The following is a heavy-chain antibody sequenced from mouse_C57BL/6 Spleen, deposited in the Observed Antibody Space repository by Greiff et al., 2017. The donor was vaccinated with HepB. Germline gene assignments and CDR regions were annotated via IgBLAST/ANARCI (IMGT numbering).Heavy chain of an antibody. V-gene: IGHV1-59*01. CDR1: GYTFTSYW. Sequence: QVQLQQPGAELVRPGTSVKLSCKASGYTFTSYWMHWVKQRPGQGLEWIGVIDPSDSYTNYNQKFKGKATLTVDTSSTTAYMQLSSLTSEDSAVYYCARSRYSNWNYYAMDYWGQGTSVTVSS. D-gene: IGHD2-5*01. CDR2: IDPSDSYT. CDR3: ARSRYSNWNYYAMDY. J-gene: IGHJ4*01.